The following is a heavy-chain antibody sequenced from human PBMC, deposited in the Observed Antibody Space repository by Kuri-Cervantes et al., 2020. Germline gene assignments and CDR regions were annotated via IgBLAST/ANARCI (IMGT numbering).Heavy chain of an antibody. D-gene: IGHD1-20*01. V-gene: IGHV3-13*01. CDR3: ARGPITGNRFDY. J-gene: IGHJ4*02. CDR1: GFMFSGYS. CDR2: IGTAGDT. Sequence: GGSLRLSCAASGFMFSGYSMNWVRQAPGKGLEWVSAIGTAGDTYYPGSVKGRFTISRENAKNSLNLQMNSLRAGDTAVYYCARGPITGNRFDYWGQGTLVTVSS.